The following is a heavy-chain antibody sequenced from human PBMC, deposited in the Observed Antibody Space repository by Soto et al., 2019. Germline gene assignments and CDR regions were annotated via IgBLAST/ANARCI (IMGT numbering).Heavy chain of an antibody. D-gene: IGHD2-2*02. CDR2: INSDGSST. V-gene: IGHV3-74*01. CDR1: GFTFSNYW. Sequence: EVQLVESGGGLVQPGGSLRLSCAASGFTFSNYWMHWVRQAPGKGLVWVSRINSDGSSTSYADSVKGRFTISRDNAKNTLSLQMNSLRADHTAVYYCPRGGVGRYCSSSSCYTWVFDYWGQGTLVTVSS. CDR3: PRGGVGRYCSSSSCYTWVFDY. J-gene: IGHJ4*02.